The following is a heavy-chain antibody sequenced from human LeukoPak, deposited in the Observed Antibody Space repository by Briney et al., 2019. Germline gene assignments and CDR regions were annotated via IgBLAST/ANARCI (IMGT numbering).Heavy chain of an antibody. J-gene: IGHJ6*04. D-gene: IGHD3-10*01. CDR3: TTDSGRGDDYYYGMDV. Sequence: PGGSLGLSCAASGFTFSNAWMSWVRQAPGKGREWVGRIISKTDGGTTDYAAPVKGRFTISRDDSKNTLYLQMNSLKTEDTAVYYCTTDSGRGDDYYYGMDVWGKGTTVTVSS. CDR2: IISKTDGGTT. V-gene: IGHV3-15*01. CDR1: GFTFSNAW.